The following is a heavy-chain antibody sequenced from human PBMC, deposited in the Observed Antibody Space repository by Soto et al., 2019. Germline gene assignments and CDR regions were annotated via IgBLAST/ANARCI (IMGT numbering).Heavy chain of an antibody. CDR2: ISGSGDST. Sequence: PGGSLRLSCAASGFTFTTYAMSWVRQAPGKGLEWVSGISGSGDSTHYADSVKGRFTISRDNSKNTLYLQMSSPRAEDKTVYYFEEVLPFGELLAIDFWGQGTMVTVSS. CDR1: GFTFTTYA. CDR3: EEVLPFGELLAIDF. V-gene: IGHV3-23*01. J-gene: IGHJ4*02. D-gene: IGHD3-10*01.